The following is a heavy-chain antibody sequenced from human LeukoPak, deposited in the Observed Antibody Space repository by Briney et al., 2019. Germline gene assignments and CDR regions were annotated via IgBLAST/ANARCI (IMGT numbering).Heavy chain of an antibody. J-gene: IGHJ4*02. CDR1: GYTFTGYY. CDR2: INPNSGGT. V-gene: IGHV1-2*02. CDR3: ARCYLPNSSSWYGAFDY. Sequence: ASVKVSCKASGYTFTGYYMHWVRQAPGQGLEWMGWINPNSGGTNYAQKFQGRVTMTRDTSISTAYMEPSRLRSDDTAVYYCARCYLPNSSSWYGAFDYWGQGTLVTVSS. D-gene: IGHD6-13*01.